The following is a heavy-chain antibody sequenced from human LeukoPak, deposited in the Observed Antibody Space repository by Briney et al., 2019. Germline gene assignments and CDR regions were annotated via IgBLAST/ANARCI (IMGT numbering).Heavy chain of an antibody. Sequence: PGRSLRLSCAASGFTFSSYDMHWVRQAPGKGLEWVAVISYDGSNKYYADSVKGGFTISRDNSKNTLYLQMNSLRAEDTAVYYCAKVPVTTGVQGWGQGTLVTVSS. J-gene: IGHJ4*02. V-gene: IGHV3-30*18. D-gene: IGHD4-23*01. CDR3: AKVPVTTGVQG. CDR2: ISYDGSNK. CDR1: GFTFSSYD.